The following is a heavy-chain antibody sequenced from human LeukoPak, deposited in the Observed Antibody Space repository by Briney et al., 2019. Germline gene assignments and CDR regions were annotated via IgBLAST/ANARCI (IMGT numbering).Heavy chain of an antibody. CDR3: ARTGRMIVSYDAFDI. V-gene: IGHV1-69*06. CDR1: GGTFSSYA. J-gene: IGHJ3*02. CDR2: IIPIFGTA. Sequence: AASVKVSCKASGGTFSSYAISWVRQAPGQGLEWMGGIIPIFGTANYAQKFQGRVTITADKSTSTAYMELSSLRSEDTAVYYCARTGRMIVSYDAFDIWGQGTMVTVSS. D-gene: IGHD3-22*01.